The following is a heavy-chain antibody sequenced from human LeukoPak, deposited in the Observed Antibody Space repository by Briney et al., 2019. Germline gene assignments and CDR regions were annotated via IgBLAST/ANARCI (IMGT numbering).Heavy chain of an antibody. CDR1: GFMFSSYW. V-gene: IGHV3-7*01. CDR3: ATRYCSISACRASSHHCFDV. CDR2: IRQDGGEA. J-gene: IGHJ6*04. D-gene: IGHD2-2*01. Sequence: GGSLRLSCAASGFMFSSYWMTWVRQAPGKGLEWVANIRQDGGEAYYVDSVKGRFTVSRDNAKNFVYLQLNSLRVEDTAVYHCATRYCSISACRASSHHCFDVCGKGTTVTVSS.